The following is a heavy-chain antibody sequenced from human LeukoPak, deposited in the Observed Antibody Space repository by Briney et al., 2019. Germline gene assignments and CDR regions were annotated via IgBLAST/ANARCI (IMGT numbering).Heavy chain of an antibody. D-gene: IGHD6-19*01. V-gene: IGHV4-39*01. J-gene: IGHJ4*02. Sequence: SETLSLTCTVSRGSISSTSYYWGWIRQPPGKGLEWIGSIYYSGSTYYNPSLKSRVTISVDTSKNQFPLQLSSVTAADTAVYYCAGMGSSGWYGSTDYWGQGTLVTVSS. CDR3: AGMGSSGWYGSTDY. CDR2: IYYSGST. CDR1: RGSISSTSYY.